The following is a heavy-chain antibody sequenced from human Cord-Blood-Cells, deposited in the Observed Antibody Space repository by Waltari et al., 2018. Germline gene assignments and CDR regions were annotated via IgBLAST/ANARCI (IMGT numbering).Heavy chain of an antibody. J-gene: IGHJ3*02. V-gene: IGHV3-21*01. Sequence: EVQLVESGGGLVKPGGSLRLSCAASGFTFSSYSMNWVRQAPGKGLGWVSSISSRSNYIYYADSVKGRFTISRANAKNSLYLQMNSLRAEDTAVYYCARGKVTTDDAFDIWGQGTMVTVSS. CDR1: GFTFSSYS. D-gene: IGHD4-4*01. CDR2: ISSRSNYI. CDR3: ARGKVTTDDAFDI.